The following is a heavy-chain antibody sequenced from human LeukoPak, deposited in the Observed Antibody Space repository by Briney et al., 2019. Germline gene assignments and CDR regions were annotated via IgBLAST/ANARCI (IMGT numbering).Heavy chain of an antibody. J-gene: IGHJ5*02. V-gene: IGHV4-34*01. CDR2: INHSGST. CDR3: ARWPLYYYDSSGYFDP. D-gene: IGHD3-22*01. CDR1: GGSFSGYY. Sequence: SETLSLTCAVYGGSFSGYYWSWIRQPPGKGLEWIGEINHSGSTNYNPSLKSRVTISVDTSKNQFSLKLSSVTAADTAVYYCARWPLYYYDSSGYFDPWGQGTLVSVSS.